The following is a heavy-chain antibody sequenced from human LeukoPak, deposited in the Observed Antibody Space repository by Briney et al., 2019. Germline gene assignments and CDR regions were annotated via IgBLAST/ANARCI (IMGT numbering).Heavy chain of an antibody. D-gene: IGHD3-10*01. CDR1: GFTFSSYA. CDR3: AGYGRYIGHDY. V-gene: IGHV3-30-3*01. J-gene: IGHJ4*02. Sequence: GGSLRLSCAASGFTFSSYAMHWVRQAPGKGLEWVAVISYDGSNKYYADSVKGRFTISRDNSKNTLYLQMNSLRAEDTAVYYCAGYGRYIGHDYWGQGTLVTVSS. CDR2: ISYDGSNK.